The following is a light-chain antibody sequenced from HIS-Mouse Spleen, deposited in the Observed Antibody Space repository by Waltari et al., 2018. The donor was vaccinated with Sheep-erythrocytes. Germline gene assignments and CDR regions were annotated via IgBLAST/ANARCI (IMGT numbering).Light chain of an antibody. Sequence: QSALTQPRSVSGAPGQSVTISCTGTSSDVGGYNYVSWYQQHPGKAPKLMIYDVSKRPSGVPHRFSGSKSGNQASLTISGLQAEDEADYYCCSYAGSYNHVFATGTKVTVL. J-gene: IGLJ1*01. V-gene: IGLV2-11*01. CDR3: CSYAGSYNHV. CDR1: SSDVGGYNY. CDR2: DVS.